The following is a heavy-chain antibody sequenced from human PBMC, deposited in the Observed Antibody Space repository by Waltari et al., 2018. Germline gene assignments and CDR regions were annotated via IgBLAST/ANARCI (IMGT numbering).Heavy chain of an antibody. CDR3: ASAYCSGGYCYLETYPGMDV. V-gene: IGHV1-69*10. CDR1: GDTFTNYV. Sequence: QVQLVQSGAEVKKPGSSVRVSCRASGDTFTNYVISWVRQAPGQGLVWMGVTTPALDLAKYGQKIQHRVSITTDRSSSTAYMELTTLTSEDTAVYYCASAYCSGGYCYLETYPGMDVWGQGTTVTVSS. J-gene: IGHJ6*02. CDR2: TTPALDLA. D-gene: IGHD2-15*01.